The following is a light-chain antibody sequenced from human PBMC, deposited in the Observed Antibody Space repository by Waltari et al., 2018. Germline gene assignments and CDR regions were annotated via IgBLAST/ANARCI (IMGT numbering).Light chain of an antibody. V-gene: IGKV3-20*01. J-gene: IGKJ1*01. Sequence: DIVLTQSPGTASLSPGERVTLSCRARQSVGSSSLAWYQQKPGQAPRLVIYRASRRATGIPDRFSGSGAGKDFSLTISRLEPEDFAVYYCQQHGTLPATFGQGTKVEIK. CDR2: RAS. CDR1: QSVGSSS. CDR3: QQHGTLPAT.